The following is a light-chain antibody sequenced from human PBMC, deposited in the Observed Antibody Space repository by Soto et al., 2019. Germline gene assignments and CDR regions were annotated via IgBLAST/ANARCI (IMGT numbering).Light chain of an antibody. V-gene: IGLV3-21*04. Sequence: SYELTQPPSVSVAPGKTARITCGGNKIGSKSVHWYQQKPGQAPVPVIYYDSDRPSGIPERFSGSNSGNTATLTTSRVEAGDEADYYCQVWDSSSDQPGVFGGGTKLTVL. CDR2: YDS. CDR3: QVWDSSSDQPGV. CDR1: KIGSKS. J-gene: IGLJ2*01.